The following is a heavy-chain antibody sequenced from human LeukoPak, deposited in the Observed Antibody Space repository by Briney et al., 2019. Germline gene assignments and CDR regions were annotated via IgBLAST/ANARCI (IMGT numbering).Heavy chain of an antibody. CDR1: GFTFSSYW. Sequence: GGSLRLSCAASGFTFSSYWMEWVRQAPGKGLVWVSRINSDGSNTTYADSVKGRFSISRDNGKNTLYLQMNSLRAEDTAVYYCERGVYGPLFDPWGQGTLVTVSS. J-gene: IGHJ5*02. CDR3: ERGVYGPLFDP. D-gene: IGHD2-8*01. V-gene: IGHV3-74*01. CDR2: INSDGSNT.